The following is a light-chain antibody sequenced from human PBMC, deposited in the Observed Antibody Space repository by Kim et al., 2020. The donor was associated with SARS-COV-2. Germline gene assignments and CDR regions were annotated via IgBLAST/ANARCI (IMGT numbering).Light chain of an antibody. V-gene: IGLV1-40*01. CDR3: QSIDKTLNGYV. J-gene: IGLJ1*01. Sequence: RAPTADPGSRSNIGAGYDVHWYQQRPSTAPKVLIYGNSNRPSGVPDRFSGSKSGTSASLAITGLQAEDEADYYCQSIDKTLNGYVFGTGTKVTVL. CDR2: GNS. CDR1: RSNIGAGYD.